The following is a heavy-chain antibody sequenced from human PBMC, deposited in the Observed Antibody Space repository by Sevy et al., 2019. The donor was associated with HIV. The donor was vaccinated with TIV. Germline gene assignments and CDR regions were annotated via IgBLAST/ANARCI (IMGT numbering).Heavy chain of an antibody. D-gene: IGHD6-6*01. CDR3: ARDISGSSSGPDHEYYYYYYGMDV. CDR1: GFTFSSYS. CDR2: ISSSSSTI. Sequence: GGSLRLSCAASGFTFSSYSMNWVRQAPGKGLEWLSYISSSSSTIYYADSVKGRFTISRDNAKNSLYLQMNSLRDEDTAVYYCARDISGSSSGPDHEYYYYYYGMDVWGQGTTVTVSS. V-gene: IGHV3-48*02. J-gene: IGHJ6*02.